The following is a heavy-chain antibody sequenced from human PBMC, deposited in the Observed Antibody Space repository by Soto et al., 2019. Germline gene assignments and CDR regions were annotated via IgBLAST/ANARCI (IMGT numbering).Heavy chain of an antibody. J-gene: IGHJ4*02. Sequence: GESLKISCAASGFTFSSYGMHWVRQAPGKGLEWVAVIWYDGSNKYYADSVKGRFTISRDNSKNTLYLQMNSLRAEDTAVYYCAREIKLARGNFDYWGQGTLVTVSS. CDR2: IWYDGSNK. D-gene: IGHD6-6*01. V-gene: IGHV3-33*01. CDR1: GFTFSSYG. CDR3: AREIKLARGNFDY.